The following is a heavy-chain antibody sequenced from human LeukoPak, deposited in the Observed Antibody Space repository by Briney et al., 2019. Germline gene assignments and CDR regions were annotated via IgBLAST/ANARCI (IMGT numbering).Heavy chain of an antibody. CDR2: IYYSGST. Sequence: SETLSLTCTVSGGSISSYYWSWIRQPPGKGLEWIGYIYYSGSTNYNPSLKSRVTISVDTSKNQFSLKLSSVTAADTAVYYCARVVMGSGSYYFTFDYWGQGTLVTVSS. D-gene: IGHD3-10*01. CDR1: GGSISSYY. J-gene: IGHJ4*02. CDR3: ARVVMGSGSYYFTFDY. V-gene: IGHV4-59*01.